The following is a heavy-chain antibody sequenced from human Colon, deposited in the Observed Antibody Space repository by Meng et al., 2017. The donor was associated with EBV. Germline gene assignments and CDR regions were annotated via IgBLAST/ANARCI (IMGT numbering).Heavy chain of an antibody. D-gene: IGHD2-21*02. V-gene: IGHV7-4-1*02. Sequence: QVQLVQFWSELKKPGASVKVSCKASGYSLRSYAVNWLRQASGRGLEWMGWINPSTAHPTYAQDFTGRFVFSLDISVNTAYLQINSLKAEDTAIYYCVRDVPDGDISLFDSWGQGTLVTVSS. CDR3: VRDVPDGDISLFDS. CDR1: GYSLRSYA. CDR2: INPSTAHP. J-gene: IGHJ4*02.